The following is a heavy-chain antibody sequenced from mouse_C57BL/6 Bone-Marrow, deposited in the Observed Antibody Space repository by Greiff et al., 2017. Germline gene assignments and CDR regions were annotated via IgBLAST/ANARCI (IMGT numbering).Heavy chain of an antibody. Sequence: VKLMESGAELARPGASVKLSCKASGYTFTSYGISWVKQRTGQGLEWIGEIYPRSGNTYYNEKFKGKATLTADKSSSTAYMELRSLTSEDSAVYFCAYYREYYAMDYWGQGTSVTVSS. CDR2: IYPRSGNT. J-gene: IGHJ4*01. D-gene: IGHD1-1*01. V-gene: IGHV1-81*01. CDR3: AYYREYYAMDY. CDR1: GYTFTSYG.